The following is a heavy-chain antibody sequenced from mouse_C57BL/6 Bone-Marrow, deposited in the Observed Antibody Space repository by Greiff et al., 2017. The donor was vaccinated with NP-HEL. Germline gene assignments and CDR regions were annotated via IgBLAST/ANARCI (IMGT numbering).Heavy chain of an antibody. Sequence: EVKLMESGGGLVKPGGSLKLSCAASGFTFSSYAMSWVRQTPEKRLEWVATISAGGSYTYYPDNVQGRFSISTDNAKNNLYLQMSHLQSEDTARYYCAKDPLYYDGSSYWYFDVRGTGTTVTVAS. CDR1: GFTFSSYA. D-gene: IGHD1-1*01. J-gene: IGHJ1*03. V-gene: IGHV5-4*01. CDR2: ISAGGSYT. CDR3: AKDPLYYDGSSYWYFDV.